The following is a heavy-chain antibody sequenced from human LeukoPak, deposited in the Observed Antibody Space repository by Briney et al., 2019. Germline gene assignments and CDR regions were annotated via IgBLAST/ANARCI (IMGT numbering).Heavy chain of an antibody. CDR1: GFTFTTYW. CDR2: INIDGTPT. CDR3: ARAGGSGTYGQSDA. V-gene: IGHV3-74*01. J-gene: IGHJ5*02. D-gene: IGHD3-10*01. Sequence: PGGSLRLTCAASGFTFTTYWMHWVRHAPGKGLVWVARINIDGTPTYYADYVKGRFTISRDNAKNTVSLEMSSLRDDDTAVYHCARAGGSGTYGQSDAWGQGALVTVSS.